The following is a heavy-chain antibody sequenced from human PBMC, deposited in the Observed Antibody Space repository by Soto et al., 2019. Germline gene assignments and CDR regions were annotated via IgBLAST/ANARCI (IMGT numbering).Heavy chain of an antibody. CDR3: AREGSGYYSDAFDI. CDR2: ISSSGSTM. J-gene: IGHJ3*02. Sequence: GGSLRLSCAASGFTFSSYEMNWVRQAPGKGLEWVSYISSSGSTMYYADSVKGRFTISRDNAKNSLFLQMNSLRAEDTAVYYCAREGSGYYSDAFDIWGQGTMVTVSS. D-gene: IGHD3-22*01. V-gene: IGHV3-48*03. CDR1: GFTFSSYE.